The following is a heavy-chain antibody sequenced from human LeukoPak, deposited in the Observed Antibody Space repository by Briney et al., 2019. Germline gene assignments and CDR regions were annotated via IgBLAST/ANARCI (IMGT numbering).Heavy chain of an antibody. CDR2: IIPISGTT. Sequence: SVKVSCNASRGTFSSYAVSWVRQAPGQGLEWMGRIIPISGTTNYAQKFQGRVTFTADESTSTAYMELSSLRSEDTALYYCARKLRLGGNWFDPWGQGTLVTVSS. CDR1: RGTFSSYA. V-gene: IGHV1-69*13. D-gene: IGHD1-26*01. J-gene: IGHJ5*02. CDR3: ARKLRLGGNWFDP.